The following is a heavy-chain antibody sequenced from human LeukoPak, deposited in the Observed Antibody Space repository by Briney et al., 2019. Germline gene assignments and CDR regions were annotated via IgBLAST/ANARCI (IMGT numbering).Heavy chain of an antibody. CDR2: LNSDGSST. V-gene: IGHV3-74*01. CDR3: AKDLGIVATSNTDY. CDR1: GFTFSNYW. J-gene: IGHJ4*02. D-gene: IGHD5-12*01. Sequence: GGSLRLSCAASGFTFSNYWMHWVRQAPGKGLVWVSRLNSDGSSTNYADSVKGRFTISRDNAKNTLYLQMNSLRAEDTAVYYCAKDLGIVATSNTDYWGQGTLVTVSS.